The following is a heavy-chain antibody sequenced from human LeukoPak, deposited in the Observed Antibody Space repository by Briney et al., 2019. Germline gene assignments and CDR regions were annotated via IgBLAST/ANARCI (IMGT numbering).Heavy chain of an antibody. J-gene: IGHJ4*02. Sequence: ASVKVSCKASGYTFSSYGIAWVRQAPGQGLEWMGWISGYNGNTNYAHKLQGRVYMTTDTSTTTAYMEMGSLTSDDKALYYCARSSLGTITAGPFDYWGQGTLVTVSS. D-gene: IGHD5-12*01. V-gene: IGHV1-18*01. CDR2: ISGYNGNT. CDR1: GYTFSSYG. CDR3: ARSSLGTITAGPFDY.